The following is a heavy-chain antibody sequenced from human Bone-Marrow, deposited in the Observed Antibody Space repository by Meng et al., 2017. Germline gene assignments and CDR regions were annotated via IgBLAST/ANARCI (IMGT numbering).Heavy chain of an antibody. J-gene: IGHJ4*02. Sequence: ASVKVSCKASGYTFTGYYMHWVRQAPGQELEWMGWINPNSGGTNYAQKFQGRVTMTRDTSISTAYMELGRLRSDDTAVYYCARDLASGSYDNWGQGTLVTVSS. CDR1: GYTFTGYY. D-gene: IGHD1-26*01. CDR3: ARDLASGSYDN. V-gene: IGHV1-2*02. CDR2: INPNSGGT.